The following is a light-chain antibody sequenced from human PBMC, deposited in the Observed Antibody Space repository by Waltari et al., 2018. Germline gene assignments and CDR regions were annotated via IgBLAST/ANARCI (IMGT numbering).Light chain of an antibody. CDR2: DVS. Sequence: QSALTQPASVSGSPGQSITISCTGTSSDVGGYNYVSWYQQPPGKAPKLMIYDVSKRPSGVSNRFSGSKSGNTASLTISGLQAEDEADYSCSSYTSSSTFVVFGGGTKLTVL. V-gene: IGLV2-14*01. CDR3: SSYTSSSTFVV. J-gene: IGLJ2*01. CDR1: SSDVGGYNY.